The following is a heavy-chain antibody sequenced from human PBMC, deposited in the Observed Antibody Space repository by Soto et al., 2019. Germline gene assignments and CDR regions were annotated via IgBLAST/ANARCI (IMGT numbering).Heavy chain of an antibody. Sequence: SETLSLTCTVSGGSISINGYYWDWIRQHPGKGLEWIGYIYYSGSTYYNPSLKSRVTISVDTSKNQFSLKLSSVTAADTAVYYCARGFYDIYPMIWFDPWGQGTLVTVSS. J-gene: IGHJ5*02. CDR3: ARGFYDIYPMIWFDP. V-gene: IGHV4-31*03. CDR1: GGSISINGYY. D-gene: IGHD3-9*01. CDR2: IYYSGST.